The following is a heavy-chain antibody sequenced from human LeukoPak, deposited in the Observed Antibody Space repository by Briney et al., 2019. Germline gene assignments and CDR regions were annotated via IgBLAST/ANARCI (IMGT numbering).Heavy chain of an antibody. D-gene: IGHD2-15*01. CDR1: GFTLDDYG. V-gene: IGHV3-20*04. Sequence: GGSLRLSCAASGFTLDDYGMSWVRHAPGKGMACVSGINCSCRSTGYVYSVKGRFTISRDNAKNSLYLQMNSLRAEDTALYYCARSVAASRDYWGQGTLVTVSS. CDR2: INCSCRST. J-gene: IGHJ4*02. CDR3: ARSVAASRDY.